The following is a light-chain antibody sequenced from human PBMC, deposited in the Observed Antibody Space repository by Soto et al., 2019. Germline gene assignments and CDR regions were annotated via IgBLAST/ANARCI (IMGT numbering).Light chain of an antibody. CDR3: QDSSTSPWP. J-gene: IGKJ1*01. CDR1: QSVSSY. Sequence: EIVMTQSPATLSLSPGERATLSCRASQSVSSYLAWYQQRPGQAPRLLIFGASVRATGVPDRFRGSGSGTDFTLTISSLEPEDSAVYYCQDSSTSPWPFGQGTKVDI. CDR2: GAS. V-gene: IGKV3-20*01.